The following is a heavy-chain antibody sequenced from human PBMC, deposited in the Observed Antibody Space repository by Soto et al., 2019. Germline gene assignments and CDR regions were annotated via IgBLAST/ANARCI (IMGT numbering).Heavy chain of an antibody. Sequence: EVQLVETGGGLIQPGGSLRLSCAASGFTVSSNYMSWVRQAPGKGLEWVSVIYSGGSTYYADSVRGRFTISRDNSKNTLYVQMKSLRAEDTAFYYGARDPPATRNGMAVWGQGTTVTVSS. CDR1: GFTVSSNY. CDR2: IYSGGST. CDR3: ARDPPATRNGMAV. V-gene: IGHV3-53*02. J-gene: IGHJ6*02.